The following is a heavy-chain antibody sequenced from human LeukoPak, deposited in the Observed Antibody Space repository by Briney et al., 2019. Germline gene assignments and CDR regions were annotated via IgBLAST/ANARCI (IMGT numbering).Heavy chain of an antibody. CDR2: ISTAGDP. D-gene: IGHD2-2*01. V-gene: IGHV3-13*05. CDR3: AGQARPGAAEGAFDI. CDR1: GFTFSSYD. Sequence: GGSLRLSCTASGFTFSSYDMHWVRRDKGKGLEWVSAISTAGDPYYLGSVKGRFTISRENAKNSFYLQMNSLRAGDTAVYYCAGQARPGAAEGAFDIWGQGTMVTVSS. J-gene: IGHJ3*02.